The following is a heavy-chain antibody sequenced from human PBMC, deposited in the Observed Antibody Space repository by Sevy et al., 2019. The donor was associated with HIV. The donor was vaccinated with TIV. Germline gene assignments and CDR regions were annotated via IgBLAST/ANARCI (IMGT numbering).Heavy chain of an antibody. V-gene: IGHV3-15*01. CDR1: GFTFSNAW. D-gene: IGHD3-10*01. CDR2: IKSKTDGGTT. CDR3: TTDRFHYYGSGSYYNSVDY. Sequence: GGSLRLSCAASGFTFSNAWMSWVRQAPGKGLEWVGRIKSKTDGGTTDYAAPVKGRFTISRDDSKNTLYLQMKGLKTEDTAVYYCTTDRFHYYGSGSYYNSVDYWGQGTLVTVSS. J-gene: IGHJ4*02.